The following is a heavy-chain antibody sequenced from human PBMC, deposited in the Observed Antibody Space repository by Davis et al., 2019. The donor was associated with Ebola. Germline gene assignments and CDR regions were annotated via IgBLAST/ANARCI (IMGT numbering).Heavy chain of an antibody. Sequence: GESLKISCKGSGYTFTSYWIAWVRQVPGKGLEWMGSIYPGDSDTRYSPSFQGQVTLSADKYSTTAYLQLRSLKASDTAMYYCARQGGGSGRLTSFDYWGQGTLITVSS. V-gene: IGHV5-51*01. CDR1: GYTFTSYW. CDR3: ARQGGGSGRLTSFDY. D-gene: IGHD1-26*01. CDR2: IYPGDSDT. J-gene: IGHJ4*02.